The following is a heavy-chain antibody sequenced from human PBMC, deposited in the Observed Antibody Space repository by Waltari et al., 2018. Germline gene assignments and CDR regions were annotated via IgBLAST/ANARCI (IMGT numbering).Heavy chain of an antibody. V-gene: IGHV4-39*07. CDR1: GASIRSPDDS. CDR3: AIIFTAWSAMAV. CDR2: IDYSLNT. Sequence: QLTRQETGPGLVKPSETLSLVCTVSGASIRSPDDSWGWSRQPPGRGLEWFGTIDYSLNTFYMPSLKSRVSISLDTSRIHFSLTMSSVTAADTAVYSCAIIFTAWSAMAVWGRGTTVTISS. D-gene: IGHD2-21*02. J-gene: IGHJ6*03.